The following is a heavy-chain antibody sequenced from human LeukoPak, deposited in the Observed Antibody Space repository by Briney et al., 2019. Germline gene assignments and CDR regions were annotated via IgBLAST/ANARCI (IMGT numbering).Heavy chain of an antibody. V-gene: IGHV1-46*01. Sequence: GASVKVSCKASGYTFTGYYMHWVRQAPGQGLEWMGIINPSGGSTSYAQKFQGRVTMTRDTSTSTVYMELSSLRSEDTAVYYCARDRTSAVGTTRTPYYYMDVWGKGTTVTVSS. CDR1: GYTFTGYY. J-gene: IGHJ6*03. CDR2: INPSGGST. D-gene: IGHD1-26*01. CDR3: ARDRTSAVGTTRTPYYYMDV.